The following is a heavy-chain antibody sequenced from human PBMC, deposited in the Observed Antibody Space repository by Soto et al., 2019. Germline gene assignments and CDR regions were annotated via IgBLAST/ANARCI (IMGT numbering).Heavy chain of an antibody. V-gene: IGHV3-30*18. J-gene: IGHJ6*02. CDR1: GFTFSSYG. Sequence: GGSLRLSCAASGFTFSSYGMHWVRQAPGKGLEWVAVISYDGNKKYYADSVKGRFTISRDNSKNTLYLQMNSLRAEDTAVYNCANDEVLVEVVARDYYGMDVWGQGTTVTVSS. CDR3: ANDEVLVEVVARDYYGMDV. CDR2: ISYDGNKK. D-gene: IGHD2-15*01.